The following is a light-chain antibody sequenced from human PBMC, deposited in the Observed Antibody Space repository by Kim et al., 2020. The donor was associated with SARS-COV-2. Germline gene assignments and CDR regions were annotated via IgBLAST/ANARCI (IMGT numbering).Light chain of an antibody. V-gene: IGKV3-20*01. CDR3: HQYGYSPYT. CDR2: GAF. CDR1: QSVNNNY. J-gene: IGKJ2*01. Sequence: LSPGERATLSCRASQSVNNNYLAWYQQKPGQAPRLLIYGAFTRATGTPDTFSGSGSVTDFTLTISRLESEDFAVYYCHQYGYSPYTFGQGTKLEI.